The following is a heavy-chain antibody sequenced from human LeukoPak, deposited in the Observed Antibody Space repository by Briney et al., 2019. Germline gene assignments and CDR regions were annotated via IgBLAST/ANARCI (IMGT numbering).Heavy chain of an antibody. V-gene: IGHV3-53*01. CDR2: IYSGGST. J-gene: IGHJ4*02. CDR1: GFTVSSNY. Sequence: GGSLRLSCAASGFTVSSNYMSWVRQAPGRGLEWVSVIYSGGSTYYADSVKVRFTISRDNSKNTLYLHMNSLRAEDTAVYYCARDYPYWGQGTLVTVSS. CDR3: ARDYPY.